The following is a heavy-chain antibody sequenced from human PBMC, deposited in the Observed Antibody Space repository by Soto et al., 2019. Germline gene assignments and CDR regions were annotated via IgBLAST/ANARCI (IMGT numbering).Heavy chain of an antibody. CDR1: GFTFSTYA. D-gene: IGHD3-3*01. CDR3: ALARDVLEWLLPFDY. J-gene: IGHJ4*02. V-gene: IGHV3-23*01. Sequence: GGSLRLSCAASGFTFSTYAMSWVRQAPGKGLEWVSGISGRAGSTFYADSVKGRFTISRDNSKNTLYLRMNSLRAEDTAVYYCALARDVLEWLLPFDYWGLGTLVTVSS. CDR2: ISGRAGST.